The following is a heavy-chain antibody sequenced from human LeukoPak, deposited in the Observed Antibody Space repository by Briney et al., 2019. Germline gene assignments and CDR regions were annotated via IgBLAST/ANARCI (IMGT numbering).Heavy chain of an antibody. CDR2: ISGSGGST. CDR3: GFVVVVAATPLDAFDI. V-gene: IGHV3-23*01. Sequence: PGGSLRLSCAASGFTFSSYAMSWVRQAPGKGLEWVLAISGSGGSTYYADSVNGRFTISRDNSKNTLYLQMNSLRAEDTAVYYCGFVVVVAATPLDAFDIWGQGTMVTVSS. CDR1: GFTFSSYA. D-gene: IGHD2-15*01. J-gene: IGHJ3*02.